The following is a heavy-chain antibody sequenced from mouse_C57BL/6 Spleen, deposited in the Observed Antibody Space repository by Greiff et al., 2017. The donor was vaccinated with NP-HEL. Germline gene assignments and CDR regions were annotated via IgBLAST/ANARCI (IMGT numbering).Heavy chain of an antibody. CDR3: ARRDGNYGYWYFDV. D-gene: IGHD2-1*01. CDR1: GYSITSDY. V-gene: IGHV3-8*01. CDR2: ISYSGST. Sequence: VQLKESGPGLAKPSQTLSLTCSVTGYSITSDYWNWIRKFPGNKLEYMGYISYSGSTYYNPSLKSRISITRDTSKNQYYLQLNSVTTEDTATYYGARRDGNYGYWYFDVWGTGTTVTVSS. J-gene: IGHJ1*03.